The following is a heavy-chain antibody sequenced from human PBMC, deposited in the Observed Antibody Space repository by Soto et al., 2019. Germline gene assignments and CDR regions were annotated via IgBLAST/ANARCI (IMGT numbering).Heavy chain of an antibody. CDR2: TYYNGNA. V-gene: IGHV4-34*01. Sequence: PSETLSLTCAVYGGSFSGYYWDWIRQPPGKGLEWIGTTYYNGNAYYNPSLKSRVTMSVDTSKNQFSLKLISVTAADTAVYYCARGSLVLADSSGSDYWGQGTLVTVSS. D-gene: IGHD3-22*01. CDR3: ARGSLVLADSSGSDY. J-gene: IGHJ4*02. CDR1: GGSFSGYY.